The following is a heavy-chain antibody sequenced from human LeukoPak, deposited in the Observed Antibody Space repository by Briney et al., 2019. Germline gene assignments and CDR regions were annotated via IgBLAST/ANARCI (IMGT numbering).Heavy chain of an antibody. J-gene: IGHJ4*02. CDR2: IYSSGTT. CDR1: GGPSSSYY. Sequence: SETMSLTCTVSGGPSSSYYWSWIRQPAGKGLEWIGRIYSSGTTNYNPSLKSRVTMSVDTSKYQISLKLSSVTAADTAVYYCARGLGTINFDYWGQGTPVTVSS. CDR3: ARGLGTINFDY. V-gene: IGHV4-4*07. D-gene: IGHD1-7*01.